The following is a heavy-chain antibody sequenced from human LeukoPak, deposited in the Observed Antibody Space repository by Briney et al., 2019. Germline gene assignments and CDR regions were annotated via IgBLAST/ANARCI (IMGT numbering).Heavy chain of an antibody. J-gene: IGHJ4*02. V-gene: IGHV3-53*01. CDR3: ARGGWELSY. CDR1: GFTVTTYG. Sequence: GGSLRLSCAASGFTVTTYGVTWVRQAPGKGLEWVSVIYSGGITYYADSVKGRFTISRDNSKNTLYLQMNSLRAEDTAVYYCARGGWELSYWGQGTLVTVSS. D-gene: IGHD1-26*01. CDR2: IYSGGIT.